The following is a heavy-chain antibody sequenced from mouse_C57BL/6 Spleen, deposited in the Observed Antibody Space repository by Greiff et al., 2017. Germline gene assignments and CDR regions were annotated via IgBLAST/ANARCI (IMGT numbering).Heavy chain of an antibody. CDR1: GYTFTSYW. V-gene: IGHV1-52*01. CDR2: IDPSDSET. D-gene: IGHD1-1*01. Sequence: VQLQQPGAELVRPGSSVKLSCKASGYTFTSYWMHWVKQRPIQGLEWIGNIDPSDSETHYNQKFKDKATLTVDKSSSTAYMQLSSLTSEDSAVYYCARSLFITTVVGYYFDYWGQGTTLTVSS. J-gene: IGHJ2*01. CDR3: ARSLFITTVVGYYFDY.